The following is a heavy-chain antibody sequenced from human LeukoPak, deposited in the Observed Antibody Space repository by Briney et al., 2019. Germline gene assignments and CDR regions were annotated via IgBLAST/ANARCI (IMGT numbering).Heavy chain of an antibody. Sequence: GGSLRLSCAASGFTVSSNYMSWVRQAPGKGLEWVSVIYSGGSTYCADSVKGRFTISRDNSKNTLYLQMNSLRAEDTAVYYCAREYYYGSGSYGSDYWGQGTLVTVSS. V-gene: IGHV3-53*01. CDR2: IYSGGST. CDR1: GFTVSSNY. CDR3: AREYYYGSGSYGSDY. J-gene: IGHJ4*02. D-gene: IGHD3-10*01.